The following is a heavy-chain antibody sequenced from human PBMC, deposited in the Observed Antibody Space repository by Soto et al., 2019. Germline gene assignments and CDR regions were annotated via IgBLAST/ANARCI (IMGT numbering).Heavy chain of an antibody. Sequence: PGGSLRLSCAASGFTFSSYSMNWVRQAPGKGLEWVSSISSSSSYIYYADSVKGRFTISRDNAKNSLYLQMNSLRAEDTAVYYCARDSKGFSDGPYYFDYWGQGTLVTVSS. D-gene: IGHD2-2*01. CDR1: GFTFSSYS. CDR3: ARDSKGFSDGPYYFDY. CDR2: ISSSSSYI. V-gene: IGHV3-21*01. J-gene: IGHJ4*02.